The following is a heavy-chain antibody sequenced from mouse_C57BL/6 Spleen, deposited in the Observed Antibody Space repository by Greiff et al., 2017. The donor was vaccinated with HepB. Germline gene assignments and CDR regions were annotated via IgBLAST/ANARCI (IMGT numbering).Heavy chain of an antibody. Sequence: VQLQQSGAELVKPGASVKMSCKASGYTFTSYWITWVKQRPGQGLEWIGDIYPGSGSTNYNEKFKSKATLTVDTTSSTAYMQLSSLTSEDSAGFNCTREGEYVSCIELAYWGQGTLVTVSA. D-gene: IGHD2-10*02. CDR3: TREGEYVSCIELAY. J-gene: IGHJ3*01. CDR1: GYTFTSYW. V-gene: IGHV1-55*01. CDR2: IYPGSGST.